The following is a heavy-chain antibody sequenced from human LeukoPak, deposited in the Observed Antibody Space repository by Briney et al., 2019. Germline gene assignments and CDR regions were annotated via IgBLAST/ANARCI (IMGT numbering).Heavy chain of an antibody. CDR1: GFTFSSYS. CDR3: ARDLANGGDY. D-gene: IGHD2-8*01. CDR2: ISSSSSYI. J-gene: IGHJ4*02. V-gene: IGHV3-21*01. Sequence: GGSLRLSCAASGFTFSSYSMNWVRQAPGKGLEWVSAISSSSSYIYYADSVKGRCTISRANAKNSLYPQMNRLRAEDTAVYYCARDLANGGDYWGQGTLVTVSS.